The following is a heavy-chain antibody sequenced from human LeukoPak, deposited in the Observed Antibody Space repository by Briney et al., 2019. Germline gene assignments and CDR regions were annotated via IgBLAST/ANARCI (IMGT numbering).Heavy chain of an antibody. D-gene: IGHD3-3*01. Sequence: PSEILSLTWTVSGGSISSYYWSWIRQPPGKGLEWIGYIYYSGSTNYDPSLKSRVTISVDTSKNQFSLKLSSVTAADTAVYYCARGLRFLEWLTQDYWGQGTLVTVSS. CDR2: IYYSGST. CDR1: GGSISSYY. J-gene: IGHJ4*02. V-gene: IGHV4-59*01. CDR3: ARGLRFLEWLTQDY.